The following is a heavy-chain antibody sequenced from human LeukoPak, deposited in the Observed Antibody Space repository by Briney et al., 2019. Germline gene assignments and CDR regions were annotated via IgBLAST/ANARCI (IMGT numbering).Heavy chain of an antibody. CDR2: IYYTGST. J-gene: IGHJ5*02. V-gene: IGHV4-59*08. CDR1: SGSVSSYY. D-gene: IGHD1-26*01. Sequence: SETLSLTCTVSSGSVSSYYWSWIRQPPGKGLEWIGYIYYTGSTNYNPSLKSRVTISVDTSKNQFSLNLSSVTAADTAVYYCARHGPYLGRLAWFDPWGQGTLVTVSS. CDR3: ARHGPYLGRLAWFDP.